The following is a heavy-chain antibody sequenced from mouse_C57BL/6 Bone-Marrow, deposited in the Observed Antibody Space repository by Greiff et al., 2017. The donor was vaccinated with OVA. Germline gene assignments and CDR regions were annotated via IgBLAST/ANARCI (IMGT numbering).Heavy chain of an antibody. Sequence: VQLQQSGPELVKPGASVKISCKASGYTFTDYYMNWVKQSPGKSLEWIGDINPNNGGTSYKQKFKGKATLTVDKSSSTAYMELRSLTSEDSAVYYCGREDYYAMDYWGQGTSVTVSS. J-gene: IGHJ4*01. CDR2: INPNNGGT. V-gene: IGHV1-26*01. CDR1: GYTFTDYY. CDR3: GREDYYAMDY.